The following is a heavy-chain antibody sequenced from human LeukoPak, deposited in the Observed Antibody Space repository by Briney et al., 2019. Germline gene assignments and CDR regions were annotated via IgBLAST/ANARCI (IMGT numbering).Heavy chain of an antibody. J-gene: IGHJ5*02. V-gene: IGHV1-18*01. CDR2: ISAYNGNT. Sequence: ASVKVSCKASGYTFTSYGISWVRQAPGQGLEWMGWISAYNGNTNYAQKLQGRVTMTTDTSTSTAYMELRSLRSDDTAVYYCARTRGPAAISMSWFDPWGQGTLVTVSS. D-gene: IGHD2-2*01. CDR3: ARTRGPAAISMSWFDP. CDR1: GYTFTSYG.